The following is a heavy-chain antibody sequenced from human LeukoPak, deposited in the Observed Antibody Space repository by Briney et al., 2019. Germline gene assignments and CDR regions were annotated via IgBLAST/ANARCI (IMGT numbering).Heavy chain of an antibody. Sequence: KPSETLSLTCAVYGGSFSGYYWSWIRQPPGKGLEWIGEINHSGSTNYNPSLKSRVTISVDTSKNQFSLKLSSVTAADTAVYYCARVAFSGAVDYWGQGTLVTVSS. CDR3: ARVAFSGAVDY. J-gene: IGHJ4*02. CDR1: GGSFSGYY. V-gene: IGHV4-34*01. D-gene: IGHD1-14*01. CDR2: INHSGST.